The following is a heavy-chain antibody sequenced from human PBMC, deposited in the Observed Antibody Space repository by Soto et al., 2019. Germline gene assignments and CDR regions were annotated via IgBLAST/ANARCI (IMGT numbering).Heavy chain of an antibody. J-gene: IGHJ5*01. Sequence: EVQLVESGGGLVQPGGSLRLSCEASRGAFGDYWMHWVRQAPGKGLVWVSRINRDANDIIYADSVKGRFTASRDNAKNIAFLQRNSLSVEDTAVYNCTRAVPHTGFDSWGQGTLVTVSS. D-gene: IGHD3-10*02. CDR2: INRDANDI. CDR1: RGAFGDYW. CDR3: TRAVPHTGFDS. V-gene: IGHV3-74*01.